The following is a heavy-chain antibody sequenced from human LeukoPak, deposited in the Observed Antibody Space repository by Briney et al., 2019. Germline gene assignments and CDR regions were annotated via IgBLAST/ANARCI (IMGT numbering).Heavy chain of an antibody. J-gene: IGHJ4*02. D-gene: IGHD6-19*01. CDR1: GFTFSNYW. Sequence: GGSLRLSCVASGFTFSNYWMHWGRQAPGKGLVWVSRVNPDGGVTNYADSVKGRFTISRDNAKNSLYLQMNSLRAEDTAVYYCARDSVADLGDYWGQGTLVTVSS. CDR3: ARDSVADLGDY. CDR2: VNPDGGVT. V-gene: IGHV3-74*01.